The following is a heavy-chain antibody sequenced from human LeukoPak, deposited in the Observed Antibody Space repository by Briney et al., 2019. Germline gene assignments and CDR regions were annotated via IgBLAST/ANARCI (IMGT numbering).Heavy chain of an antibody. V-gene: IGHV1-18*01. CDR2: ISSNNGTT. Sequence: ASVKVSCKASGYRFSSYGISWVRQVPGQGLEWMGWISSNNGTTIYAQQFQGRVTMTTDTSTNTVYMELRSLRSDDTAVYYCARVMQSVSHYYYYYMDVWGKGTTVTVSS. CDR3: ARVMQSVSHYYYYYMDV. D-gene: IGHD1-14*01. J-gene: IGHJ6*03. CDR1: GYRFSSYG.